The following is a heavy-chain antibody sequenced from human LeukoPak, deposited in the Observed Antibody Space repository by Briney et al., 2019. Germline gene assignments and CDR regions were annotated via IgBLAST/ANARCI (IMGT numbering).Heavy chain of an antibody. V-gene: IGHV3-74*01. J-gene: IGHJ5*02. CDR2: IHTDGSST. D-gene: IGHD6-13*01. CDR1: GFTFSSFW. Sequence: GESLRLSYAASGFTFSSFWMHWVRQAPGKGLVWVSRIHTDGSSTSYADSVKGRFTISRDNAKNTLYLQMNSLRAEDTAVYYCARDGSSWSNWLDPWGQGTLVTVSS. CDR3: ARDGSSWSNWLDP.